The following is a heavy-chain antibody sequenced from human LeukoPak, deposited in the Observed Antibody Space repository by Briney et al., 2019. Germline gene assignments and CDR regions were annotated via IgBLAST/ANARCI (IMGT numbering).Heavy chain of an antibody. CDR1: GFTFTTYY. Sequence: GGSLRLSCAASGFTFTTYYMGWVRQVPGKGLEWVANINQDGTEKYYVDSVKGRFTVSRDNAKNSLYLQMNSLRVEDTAIYYCVKVAKYYYGSETYYFFEHWGQGTPVTASS. J-gene: IGHJ4*02. V-gene: IGHV3-7*01. CDR3: VKVAKYYYGSETYYFFEH. CDR2: INQDGTEK. D-gene: IGHD3-10*01.